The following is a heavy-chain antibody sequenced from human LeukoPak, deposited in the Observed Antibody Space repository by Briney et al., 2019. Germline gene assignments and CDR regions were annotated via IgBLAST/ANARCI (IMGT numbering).Heavy chain of an antibody. CDR1: GFTFSSYS. CDR2: ISSSSYI. CDR3: ARDRRGGSSSFDY. D-gene: IGHD6-13*01. J-gene: IGHJ4*02. V-gene: IGHV3-21*01. Sequence: GGSLRLSCAASGFTFSSYSMNWVRQAPGKGLEWVSSISSSSYIYYADSVKGRFTISRDNAKNSLYLQMNSLRAEDTAVYYCARDRRGGSSSFDYWGQGTLVTVSS.